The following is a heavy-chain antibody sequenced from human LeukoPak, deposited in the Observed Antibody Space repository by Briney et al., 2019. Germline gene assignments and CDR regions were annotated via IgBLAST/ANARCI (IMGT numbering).Heavy chain of an antibody. CDR1: GFTFSTYA. Sequence: GGSLRLSCAASGFTFSTYAMTWVRQAPGKGLEWVSSITGSGDGTSAAGSVTGRFSISRDNSKSTLYLQMNSLRVEDTAVYYCAKAGLVRGGALDSWGQGTLVTVSS. D-gene: IGHD4/OR15-4a*01. J-gene: IGHJ4*02. V-gene: IGHV3-23*01. CDR3: AKAGLVRGGALDS. CDR2: ITGSGDGT.